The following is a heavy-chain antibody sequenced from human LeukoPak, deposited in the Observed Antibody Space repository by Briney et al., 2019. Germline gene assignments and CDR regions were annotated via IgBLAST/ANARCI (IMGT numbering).Heavy chain of an antibody. Sequence: TSETLSLTCTGSGGSISSYYWSWVRQPPGKGLEWIGYIYYSGSTNYNPSLKSRVTISVDTSKNQFSLKLSSVTAADTAVYYCARDGGAFDIWGQGTMVTVSS. CDR1: GGSISSYY. CDR2: IYYSGST. CDR3: ARDGGAFDI. J-gene: IGHJ3*02. V-gene: IGHV4-59*01.